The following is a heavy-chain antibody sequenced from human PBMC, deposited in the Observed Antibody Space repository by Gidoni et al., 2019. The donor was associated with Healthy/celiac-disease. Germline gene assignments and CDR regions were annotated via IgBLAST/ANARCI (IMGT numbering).Heavy chain of an antibody. Sequence: LEWVAVISYDRSNKHYADSVKGRFTISRDNSKNTLYLQMNSLRAEDTAVYYCARDGPPPRYCSSTSCYRDYYYGMDVWGQGTTVTVSS. J-gene: IGHJ6*02. V-gene: IGHV3-30-3*01. CDR2: ISYDRSNK. CDR3: ARDGPPPRYCSSTSCYRDYYYGMDV. D-gene: IGHD2-2*02.